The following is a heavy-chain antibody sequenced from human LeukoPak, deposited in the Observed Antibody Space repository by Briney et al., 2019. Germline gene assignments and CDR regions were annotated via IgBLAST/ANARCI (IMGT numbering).Heavy chain of an antibody. Sequence: GRSLRLSCAASGFTFSSYGMHWVRQAPGKGLEWVAVISYDGSNKYYADSVKGRFTISRDNSKNTLYLQMNSLRAEDTAVYYCAQGKNIVLMVYVSPFDYWGQGTLVTVSS. CDR1: GFTFSSYG. D-gene: IGHD2-8*01. J-gene: IGHJ4*02. CDR3: AQGKNIVLMVYVSPFDY. CDR2: ISYDGSNK. V-gene: IGHV3-30*03.